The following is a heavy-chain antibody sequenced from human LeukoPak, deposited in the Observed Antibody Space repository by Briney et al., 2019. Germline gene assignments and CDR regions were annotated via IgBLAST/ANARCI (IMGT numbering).Heavy chain of an antibody. CDR1: GGYISSYY. CDR3: ARWSAGLTFDY. V-gene: IGHV4-34*01. Sequence: PSETLSLTCSVSGGYISSYYWSWIRQPPGKGVEWIGEINHSGSTNYNPPLKSRVTISVDTSKNQFSLYLSSVTAADTAVYYCARWSAGLTFDYWGEGTLVTVSS. J-gene: IGHJ4*02. CDR2: INHSGST. D-gene: IGHD6-13*01.